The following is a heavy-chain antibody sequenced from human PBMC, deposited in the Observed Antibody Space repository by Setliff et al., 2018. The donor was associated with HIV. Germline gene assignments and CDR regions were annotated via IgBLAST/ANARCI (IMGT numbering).Heavy chain of an antibody. J-gene: IGHJ2*01. CDR2: IIPIFGTA. Sequence: SVKVSCKASGGTFSSYAISWVRQAPGQGLEWMGGIIPIFGTANYAQKFQGRVTITTDESTSTAYMELSSLRSEDTAVYYCARVGYDSSGYYPRGAFDIWGRGTLVTVSS. CDR3: ARVGYDSSGYYPRGAFDI. D-gene: IGHD3-22*01. V-gene: IGHV1-69*05. CDR1: GGTFSSYA.